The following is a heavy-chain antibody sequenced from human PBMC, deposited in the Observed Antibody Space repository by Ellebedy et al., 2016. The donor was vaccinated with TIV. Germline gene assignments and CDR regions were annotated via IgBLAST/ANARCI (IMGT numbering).Heavy chain of an antibody. CDR2: IYYSGST. V-gene: IGHV4-30-4*01. CDR1: GGSISSGDYY. J-gene: IGHJ4*02. Sequence: MPSETLSLTCTVSGGSISSGDYYWSWIRQPPGKGLEWIGYIYYSGSTYYNPSLKSRVTISVDTSKNQFSLKLSSVTAADTAVYYCARARPNYYDSSGFGYFDYWGQGTLVTVSS. CDR3: ARARPNYYDSSGFGYFDY. D-gene: IGHD3-22*01.